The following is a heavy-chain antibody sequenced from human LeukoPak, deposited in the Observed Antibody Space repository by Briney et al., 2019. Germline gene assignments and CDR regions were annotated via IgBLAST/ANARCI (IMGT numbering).Heavy chain of an antibody. Sequence: GGTLRLSCAASGFTFSSYGMSWVRQAPGKGLEWVSYISSSGSTIYYADSVKGRFTISRDNAKNSLYLQMNSLRAEDTAVYYCAELGITMIGGVRGKGTTVTISS. CDR1: GFTFSSYG. J-gene: IGHJ6*04. D-gene: IGHD3-10*02. V-gene: IGHV3-48*04. CDR3: AELGITMIGGV. CDR2: ISSSGSTI.